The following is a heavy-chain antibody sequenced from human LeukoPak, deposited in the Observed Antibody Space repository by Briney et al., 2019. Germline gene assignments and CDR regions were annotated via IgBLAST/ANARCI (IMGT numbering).Heavy chain of an antibody. V-gene: IGHV4-30-4*01. D-gene: IGHD3-16*02. J-gene: IGHJ4*02. CDR2: IYYSGST. CDR3: AREAILYDYVWGSYRSYYFDY. CDR1: GGSISSGDYY. Sequence: SETLSLTCTVSGGSISSGDYYWSWIRQPPGKGLEWIVYIYYSGSTYYNPSLKSRVTISVDTSKNQFSLKLSSVTAADTAVYYCAREAILYDYVWGSYRSYYFDYWGQGTLVTVSS.